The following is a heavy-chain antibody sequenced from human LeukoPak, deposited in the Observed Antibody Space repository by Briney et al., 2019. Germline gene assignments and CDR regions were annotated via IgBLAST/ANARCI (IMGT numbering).Heavy chain of an antibody. CDR1: GGSISSYY. V-gene: IGHV4-59*01. CDR3: ATSRWRYGSVDY. CDR2: IYYNGTT. D-gene: IGHD3-10*01. J-gene: IGHJ4*02. Sequence: PSETLSLTCTVSGGSISSYYWSWIRQPPGKGLEWLGYIYYNGTTNYHPSLKSRVTISLDTSKNQFSLKLSSVTAADTAVYYCATSRWRYGSVDYWGQGTLVTVSS.